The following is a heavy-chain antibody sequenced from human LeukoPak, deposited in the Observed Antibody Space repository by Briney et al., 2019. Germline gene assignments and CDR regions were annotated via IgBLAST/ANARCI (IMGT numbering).Heavy chain of an antibody. CDR3: AKEVPTXVXXMDV. CDR1: GFIFTNYW. J-gene: IGHJ6*03. CDR2: VKQDGXEK. Sequence: TGGSLRLSCAASGFIFTNYWMTWVRRAPGKGLEWVANVKQDGXEKYYVDSVRGRFTISRDNSKNSLYLQMNSLRAEDTAVYYCAKEVPTXVXXMDVWGKGTTVTVSS. D-gene: IGHD2-2*01. V-gene: IGHV3-7*01.